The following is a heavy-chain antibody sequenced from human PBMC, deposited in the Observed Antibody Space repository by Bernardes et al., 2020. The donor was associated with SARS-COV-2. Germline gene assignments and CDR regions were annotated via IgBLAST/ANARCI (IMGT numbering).Heavy chain of an antibody. D-gene: IGHD1-1*01. CDR2: IYYTGGT. J-gene: IGHJ5*02. CDR3: ARHPRRLQASASWFDP. CDR1: VDSTSSRTYY. Sequence: SRSLTCTVSVDSTSSRTYYWGWIRESPGKGLEWLGSIYYTGGTYYNPSLKGRVTISVDTSKNQCSLRLSSPTAADASVYYFARHPRRLQASASWFDPSGPRTLVNVAS. V-gene: IGHV4-39*01.